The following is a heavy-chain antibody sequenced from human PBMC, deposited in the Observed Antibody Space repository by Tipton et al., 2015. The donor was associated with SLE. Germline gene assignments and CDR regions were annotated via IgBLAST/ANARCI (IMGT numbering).Heavy chain of an antibody. J-gene: IGHJ4*02. CDR1: GYTFIDNY. CDR3: ARDSGGDYDYYFES. D-gene: IGHD3-3*01. V-gene: IGHV1-2*02. Sequence: QVQLVQSGAEVKKPGASVKVSCTASGYTFIDNYMHWVRQAPGQGLEWMGWIDPIGGDTSYAQKFQGRVNLTLDTSTSTAYMDLTSLKADDTAVYYCARDSGGDYDYYFESWGQGTLVTVSS. CDR2: IDPIGGDT.